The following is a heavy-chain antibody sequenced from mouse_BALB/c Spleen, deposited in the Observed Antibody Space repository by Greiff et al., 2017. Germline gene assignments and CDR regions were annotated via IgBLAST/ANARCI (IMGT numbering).Heavy chain of an antibody. Sequence: EVKLQESGPGLVKPSQSLSLTCSVTGYSITSGYYWNWIRQFPGNKLEWMGYISYDGSNNYNPSLKNRISITRDTSKNQFFLKLNSVTTEDTATYYCARNYDGYSFAYWGQGTTLTVSS. J-gene: IGHJ2*01. V-gene: IGHV3-6*02. D-gene: IGHD2-3*01. CDR1: GYSITSGYY. CDR2: ISYDGSN. CDR3: ARNYDGYSFAY.